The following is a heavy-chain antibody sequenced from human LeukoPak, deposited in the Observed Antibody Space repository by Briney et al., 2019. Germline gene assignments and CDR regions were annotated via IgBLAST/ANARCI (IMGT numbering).Heavy chain of an antibody. CDR2: ISGRGGST. V-gene: IGHV3-23*01. CDR3: AKKTSIAVAGTSVDY. Sequence: PGGSLRLSCAASGFTFSSYAMSWVRQAPGKGREWVSAISGRGGSTYYADSGKGRFTISRENSKNTLHLPMNSLRAEDTAVYYCAKKTSIAVAGTSVDYWGQGTLVTVSS. CDR1: GFTFSSYA. D-gene: IGHD6-19*01. J-gene: IGHJ4*02.